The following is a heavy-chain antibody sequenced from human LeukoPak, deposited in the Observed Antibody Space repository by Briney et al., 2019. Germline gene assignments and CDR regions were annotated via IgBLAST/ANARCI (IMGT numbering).Heavy chain of an antibody. D-gene: IGHD2-15*01. CDR2: IYTSGST. CDR3: AGDEGSGGSCYFDY. J-gene: IGHJ4*02. CDR1: GGSISSYY. V-gene: IGHV4-4*07. Sequence: SETLSLTCTVSGGSISSYYWSWIRQPAGKGLEWIGRIYTSGSTNYNPSLKSRVTMSVDTSKNQFSLKLSSVTAADTAVYYCAGDEGSGGSCYFDYWDQGTLVTVSS.